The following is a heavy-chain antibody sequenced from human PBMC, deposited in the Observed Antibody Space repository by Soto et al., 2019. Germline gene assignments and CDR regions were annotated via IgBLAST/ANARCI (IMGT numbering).Heavy chain of an antibody. CDR1: GFTFSSYA. V-gene: IGHV3-64D*08. D-gene: IGHD2-15*01. J-gene: IGHJ3*02. Sequence: EVQLVESGGGLVQPGGSLRLSCSASGFTFSSYAMHWVRQAPGKGLEYVSAISSNGGSTYYADSAKGRFTISRDNSKNTLYLQMSSLRAEDTAVYYCVVYCSGGSCYSPDAFDIWGQGTMVTVSS. CDR3: VVYCSGGSCYSPDAFDI. CDR2: ISSNGGST.